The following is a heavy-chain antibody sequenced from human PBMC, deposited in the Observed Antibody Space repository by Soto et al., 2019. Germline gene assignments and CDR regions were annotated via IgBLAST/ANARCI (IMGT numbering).Heavy chain of an antibody. D-gene: IGHD3-3*01. CDR3: ARSFTIFGVVITYYGMDV. J-gene: IGHJ6*02. CDR1: GYTFTSYG. CDR2: ISAYSGNT. Sequence: ASVKVSCKASGYTFTSYGISWVRQAPGQGLEWMGWISAYSGNTNYAQKFQGRVTMTTNTSINTAYMELSSLRSEDTAVYYCARSFTIFGVVITYYGMDVWGQGTTVTVSS. V-gene: IGHV1-18*01.